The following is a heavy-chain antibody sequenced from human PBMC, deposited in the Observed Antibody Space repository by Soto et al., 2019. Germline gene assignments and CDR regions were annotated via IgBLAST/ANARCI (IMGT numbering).Heavy chain of an antibody. CDR1: GGTFSIYA. CDR3: TSYSSSWTRNWFDP. J-gene: IGHJ5*02. CDR2: IIPIFGTA. V-gene: IGHV1-69*06. Sequence: SVKVSCKASGGTFSIYASSWVRQAPGQGLEWMGGIIPIFGTANYAQKFQGRVTMTEDTSTDTAYMELSSLRSEDTAVYYCTSYSSSWTRNWFDPWGQGTLVTVSS. D-gene: IGHD6-6*01.